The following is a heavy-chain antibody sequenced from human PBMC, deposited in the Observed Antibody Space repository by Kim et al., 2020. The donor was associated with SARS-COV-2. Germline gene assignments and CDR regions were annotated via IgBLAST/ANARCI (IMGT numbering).Heavy chain of an antibody. CDR2: IYYSGST. J-gene: IGHJ6*02. CDR1: GGSIRSYY. D-gene: IGHD3-10*01. CDR3: ARSYGSGSYFNYYYYGMDV. Sequence: SETLSLTCTVSGGSIRSYYWSWIRQPPGKGLEWIGYIYYSGSTNYNPSLKSRVTISVDTSKNQFSLKLSSVTAADTAVYYCARSYGSGSYFNYYYYGMDVWGQGTTVTVSS. V-gene: IGHV4-59*13.